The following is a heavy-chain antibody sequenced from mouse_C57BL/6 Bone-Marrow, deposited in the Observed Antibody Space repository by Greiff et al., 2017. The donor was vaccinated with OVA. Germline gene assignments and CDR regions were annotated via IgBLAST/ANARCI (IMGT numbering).Heavy chain of an antibody. CDR1: GYTFTDYY. CDR3: ARRRRWLLRDWYFDV. Sequence: LVKPGASVKMSCKASGYTFTDYYMNWVKQSHGKSLEWIGVINPYNGGTSYNQKFKGKATLTVDKSSSTAYMELNSLTSEDSAVDYCARRRRWLLRDWYFDVWGTGTTVTVSS. V-gene: IGHV1-19*01. CDR2: INPYNGGT. D-gene: IGHD2-3*01. J-gene: IGHJ1*03.